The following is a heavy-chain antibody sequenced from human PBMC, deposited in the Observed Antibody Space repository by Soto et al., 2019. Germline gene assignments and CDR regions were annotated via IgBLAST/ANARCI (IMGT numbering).Heavy chain of an antibody. CDR1: GGTFSSYA. D-gene: IGHD3-10*01. CDR2: IIPIFGTA. Sequence: QVQLVQSGAEVKKPGSSVKVSCKASGGTFSSYAISWVRQAPGQGLEWMGGIIPIFGTANYAQKFQGRVTITADESTSTAYMELSSLRSEDTAVYYCARTGIPMVRGGGERYYYYYYGMDVWGQGTTVTVSS. J-gene: IGHJ6*02. CDR3: ARTGIPMVRGGGERYYYYYYGMDV. V-gene: IGHV1-69*01.